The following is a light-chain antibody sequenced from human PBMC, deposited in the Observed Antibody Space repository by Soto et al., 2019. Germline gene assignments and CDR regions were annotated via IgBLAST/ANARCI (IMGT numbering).Light chain of an antibody. CDR3: QQSYSTPRT. Sequence: DVQMTQSPTSPSLSLGERVTHPCRASQSISSYLNWYQQKPGKAPKLLIYAASSLQSGVPSRFSGSGSGTDFTLTISSLQHEDFATYYCQQSYSTPRTFGQGTKVDI. V-gene: IGKV1-39*01. CDR1: QSISSY. J-gene: IGKJ1*01. CDR2: AAS.